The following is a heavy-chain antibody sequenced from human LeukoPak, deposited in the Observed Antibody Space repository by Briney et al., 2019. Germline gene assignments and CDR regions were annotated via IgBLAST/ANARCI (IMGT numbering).Heavy chain of an antibody. V-gene: IGHV4-59*07. Sequence: SDTLPLTCTVSGGSISSYYWSWIRQPPGKGLEWIGYIYYSGSTNYNPSLKSRVTISVDTSKNQFSLKLSSVTAADTAVYYCARAATYYYDSSGYSTFDPWGQGTLVTVSS. CDR1: GGSISSYY. D-gene: IGHD3-22*01. CDR3: ARAATYYYDSSGYSTFDP. J-gene: IGHJ5*02. CDR2: IYYSGST.